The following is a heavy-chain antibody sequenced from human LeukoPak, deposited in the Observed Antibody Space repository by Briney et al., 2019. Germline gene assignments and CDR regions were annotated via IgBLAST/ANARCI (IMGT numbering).Heavy chain of an antibody. V-gene: IGHV1-2*02. Sequence: ASVKVSCKASGYTFTGYYIHWVRQAPGQGLEWMGWINPNSGGTNYAQKFQGRVTMTRDTSISTAYMELSRLISDDTAVYYCATGLTNLLVAFDIWGQGTMVTVSS. CDR3: ATGLTNLLVAFDI. CDR2: INPNSGGT. D-gene: IGHD2/OR15-2a*01. J-gene: IGHJ3*02. CDR1: GYTFTGYY.